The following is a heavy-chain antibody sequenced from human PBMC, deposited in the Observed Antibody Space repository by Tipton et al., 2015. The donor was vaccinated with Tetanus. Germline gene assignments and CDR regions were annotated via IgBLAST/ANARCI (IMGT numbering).Heavy chain of an antibody. V-gene: IGHV3-30*03. CDR1: GFAFSAFG. Sequence: SLRLSCAASGFAFSAFGMHWVRQAPGKGLEWVAFISYDGTEKHYVDSVKGRFTISRDNSKNTLYLQMNTLRSEDTAVYYCVRDRLGDNYEIPSTGSDPWGQGPLVTFSP. D-gene: IGHD3-9*01. J-gene: IGHJ5*02. CDR3: VRDRLGDNYEIPSTGSDP. CDR2: ISYDGTEK.